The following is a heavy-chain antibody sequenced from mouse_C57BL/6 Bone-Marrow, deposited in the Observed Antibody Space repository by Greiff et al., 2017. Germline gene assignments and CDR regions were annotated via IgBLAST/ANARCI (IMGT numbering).Heavy chain of an antibody. CDR3: TSYYYGSSYFDY. CDR2: IAPENGDT. D-gene: IGHD1-1*01. J-gene: IGHJ2*01. V-gene: IGHV14-4*01. Sequence: EVKLMESGAELVRPGASVKLSCTASGFNIKDDYMHWVKQRPERGLEWIGWIAPENGDTEYASKFQGKATITADTSSTTAYLQLSSLTSEDTAVYYCTSYYYGSSYFDYWGQGTTLTVSS. CDR1: GFNIKDDY.